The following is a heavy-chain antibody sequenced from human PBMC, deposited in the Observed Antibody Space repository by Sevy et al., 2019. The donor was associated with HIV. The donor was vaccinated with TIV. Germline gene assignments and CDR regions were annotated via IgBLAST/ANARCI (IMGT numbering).Heavy chain of an antibody. D-gene: IGHD2-21*02. J-gene: IGHJ4*02. Sequence: GGSLRLSCAASGFTFSSYAMHWVRQAPGKGLEWVAVISYDGSNKYYADSVKGRFTISRDNSKNTLYLQMNSLRAEDTVVYYCAREHCGGDCYYGDYFDYWGQGTLVTVSS. CDR2: ISYDGSNK. CDR1: GFTFSSYA. V-gene: IGHV3-30-3*01. CDR3: AREHCGGDCYYGDYFDY.